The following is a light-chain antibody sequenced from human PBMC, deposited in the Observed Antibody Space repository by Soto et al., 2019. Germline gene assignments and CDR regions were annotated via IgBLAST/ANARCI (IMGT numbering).Light chain of an antibody. Sequence: QSALTQPRSVSGSPGQSVTLSCTGTSSDVGGYHYVSWYQHHPGKAPKIIIYDVNKRPSGVHDRFSGSKSGNTASLTISGLQTEDEADYYCCSYAGSYTLVFGGGTQLTVL. V-gene: IGLV2-11*01. CDR2: DVN. CDR1: SSDVGGYHY. CDR3: CSYAGSYTLV. J-gene: IGLJ2*01.